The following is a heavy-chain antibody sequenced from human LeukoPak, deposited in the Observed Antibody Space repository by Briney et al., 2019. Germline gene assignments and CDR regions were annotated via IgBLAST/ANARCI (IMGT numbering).Heavy chain of an antibody. V-gene: IGHV4-4*07. Sequence: PSETLSLTCTVSGDSISSYYWNWLGQPAGKALQWIGRIYTSGSPNYNPSLNSRVTMSVDTSKNQFSLKLTSVTAADTAVYYCARDSGSRGWLIDYWGQGTLVTVSS. D-gene: IGHD6-19*01. CDR3: ARDSGSRGWLIDY. J-gene: IGHJ4*02. CDR1: GDSISSYY. CDR2: IYTSGSP.